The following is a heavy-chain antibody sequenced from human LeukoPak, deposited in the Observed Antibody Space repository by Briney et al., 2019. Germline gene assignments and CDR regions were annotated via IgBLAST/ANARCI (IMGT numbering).Heavy chain of an antibody. Sequence: GGSLRLSCAASGFTFSSYAMSWVRQAPGKGLEWVSAISGSGGSTYYADSVKGRFTISRDNSKNTLYQQMNSLRAEDTAVYYCARSYYYDSSGYPGGAFDIWGQGTMVTVSS. CDR3: ARSYYYDSSGYPGGAFDI. CDR1: GFTFSSYA. CDR2: ISGSGGST. J-gene: IGHJ3*02. V-gene: IGHV3-23*01. D-gene: IGHD3-22*01.